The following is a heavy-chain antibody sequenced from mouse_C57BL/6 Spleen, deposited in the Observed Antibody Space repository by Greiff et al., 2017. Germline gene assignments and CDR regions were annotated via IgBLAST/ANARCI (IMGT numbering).Heavy chain of an antibody. J-gene: IGHJ3*01. V-gene: IGHV5-9-1*02. D-gene: IGHD2-4*01. Sequence: EVKLVESGEGLVKPGGSLKLSCAASGFTFSSYAMSWVRQTPEKRLEWVAYISSGGDYIYYADTVKGRFTISIDNARNTLYLQMSSLKSEDTAMYYCTRVGYDYGGFAYWGQGTLVTVSA. CDR1: GFTFSSYA. CDR3: TRVGYDYGGFAY. CDR2: ISSGGDYI.